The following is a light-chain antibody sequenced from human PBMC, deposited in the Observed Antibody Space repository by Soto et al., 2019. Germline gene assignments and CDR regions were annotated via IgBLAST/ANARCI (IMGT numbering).Light chain of an antibody. J-gene: IGKJ1*01. Sequence: ALTQSQDTLYLCPGEIGTLSCRASQRFGSSNLAWYQQKPGQAPRLLIYSTSSRATGIPDRFSGSGSGTDFTLTISRLEPEDFAVYYCQQDGNSPWTFCQGSKVDIK. CDR2: STS. CDR3: QQDGNSPWT. V-gene: IGKV3-20*01. CDR1: QRFGSSN.